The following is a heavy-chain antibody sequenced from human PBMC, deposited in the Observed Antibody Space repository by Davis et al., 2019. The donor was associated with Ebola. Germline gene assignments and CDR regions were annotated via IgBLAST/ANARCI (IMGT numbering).Heavy chain of an antibody. Sequence: GESLKISCAASGFTFSSYWMHWVRQAPGKGLVWVSRINSDGSSTSYADSVKGRFTISRDNAKNTLYLQMNSLRAEDTAVYYCARGHNRPLLLWFGELPYWGQGTLVTVSS. CDR2: INSDGSST. V-gene: IGHV3-74*01. CDR3: ARGHNRPLLLWFGELPY. CDR1: GFTFSSYW. D-gene: IGHD3-10*01. J-gene: IGHJ4*02.